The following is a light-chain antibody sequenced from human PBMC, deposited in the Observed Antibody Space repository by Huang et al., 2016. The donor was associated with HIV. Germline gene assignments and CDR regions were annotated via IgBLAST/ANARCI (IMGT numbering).Light chain of an antibody. CDR1: PSISAY. CDR2: GAS. CDR3: QKSYTTPLT. V-gene: IGKV1-39*01. Sequence: DIQMTQSPSSLSASVGDRVTITCRASPSISAYLNWYQQKPGKAPKLLSYGASTLQSGVPSRFSGSGSGTDFTLTINSLQPEDFATYYCQKSYTTPLTFGGGTKVEI. J-gene: IGKJ4*01.